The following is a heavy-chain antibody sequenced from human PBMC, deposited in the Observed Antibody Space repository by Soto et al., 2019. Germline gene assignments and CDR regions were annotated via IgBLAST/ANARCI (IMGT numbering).Heavy chain of an antibody. CDR2: IYYSGST. V-gene: IGHV4-59*08. D-gene: IGHD6-13*01. Sequence: SETLSLTCTVSGSSISRYYWSWIRQPPGKGLEWIGYIYYSGSTNYNPSLKSRVTISVDTSKNQFSLKLSSVTAADTAVYYCARHRDSDSWLKWFDPWGQGTLVTVSS. J-gene: IGHJ5*02. CDR3: ARHRDSDSWLKWFDP. CDR1: GSSISRYY.